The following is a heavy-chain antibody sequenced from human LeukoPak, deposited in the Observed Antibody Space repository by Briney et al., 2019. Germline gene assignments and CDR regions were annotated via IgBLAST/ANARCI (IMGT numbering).Heavy chain of an antibody. J-gene: IGHJ2*01. Sequence: SETLSLTCAVYGGSFSGYYWSWIRQPPGKGLEWIGEINHSGSTNYNPSLESRVTISVDTSKNQFSLKLSSVTAADTAVYYCARAAGRERYFDLWGRGTLVTVSS. V-gene: IGHV4-34*01. CDR1: GGSFSGYY. CDR2: INHSGST. D-gene: IGHD6-13*01. CDR3: ARAAGRERYFDL.